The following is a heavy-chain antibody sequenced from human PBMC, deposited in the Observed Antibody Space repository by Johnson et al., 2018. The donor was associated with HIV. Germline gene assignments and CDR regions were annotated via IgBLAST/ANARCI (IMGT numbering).Heavy chain of an antibody. Sequence: VQLVESGGGVVQPGGSLRLSCAASGFTFSSYGMHWVRQTPGKGLEWVAFTRFDGSKKYYAESVKGRFTISRDNSKNTLYLQMNSLKTEDTAVYYCRARIVLEGRVLPDAFDIWGQGTMVTVSS. CDR2: TRFDGSKK. CDR1: GFTFSSYG. CDR3: RARIVLEGRVLPDAFDI. J-gene: IGHJ3*02. D-gene: IGHD3-22*01. V-gene: IGHV3-30*02.